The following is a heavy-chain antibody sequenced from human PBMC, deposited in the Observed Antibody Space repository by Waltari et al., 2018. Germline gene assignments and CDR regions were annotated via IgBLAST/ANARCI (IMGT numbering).Heavy chain of an antibody. V-gene: IGHV4-4*07. J-gene: IGHJ4*02. CDR1: GGSISSYY. D-gene: IGHD2-15*01. CDR2: IYTSGST. CDR3: AREGYRGNLVDY. Sequence: QVQLQESGPGLVKPSETLSLTCTVSGGSISSYYWSWIRQPAGKGLEWIGRIYTSGSTNYNPSLKSRVTISVDKSNNQFSLKLSSVTAADTAVYYCAREGYRGNLVDYWGQGTLVTVSS.